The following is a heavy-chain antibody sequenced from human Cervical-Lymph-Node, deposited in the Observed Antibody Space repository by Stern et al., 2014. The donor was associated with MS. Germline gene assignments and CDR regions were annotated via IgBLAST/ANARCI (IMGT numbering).Heavy chain of an antibody. CDR1: GYTFNSYA. V-gene: IGHV7-4-1*02. CDR2: INTNTGKP. J-gene: IGHJ3*02. CDR3: ARVTMITFGGVIVPTDSDAFDI. Sequence: QVQLVQSGSELKKPGASVKVSCKASGYTFNSYAMNWVRQAPGQGLEWMGWINTNTGKPTYAQCFTGRFVFSLDTSVSTAYLQISSPKAEDTAVYYCARVTMITFGGVIVPTDSDAFDIWGQGTMVTVSS. D-gene: IGHD3-16*02.